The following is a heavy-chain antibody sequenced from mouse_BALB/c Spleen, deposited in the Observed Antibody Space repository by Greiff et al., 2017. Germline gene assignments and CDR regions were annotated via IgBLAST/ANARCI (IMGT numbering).Heavy chain of an antibody. Sequence: VKLEESGPGLVAPSQSLSITCTVSGFSFTSYSVHWVRQPPGKGLEWLGMILGGGSTDYNSHLKSRLSISKDNYKYQVFLKMNRLQTADTAMYYCARKEYGNYPCFDYWGQGTTLTVSA. CDR3: ARKEYGNYPCFDY. CDR1: GFSFTSYS. J-gene: IGHJ2*01. CDR2: ILGGGST. V-gene: IGHV2-6-4*01. D-gene: IGHD2-10*02.